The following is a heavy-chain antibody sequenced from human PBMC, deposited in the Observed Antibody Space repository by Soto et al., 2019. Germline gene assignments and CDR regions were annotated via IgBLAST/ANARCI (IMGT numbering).Heavy chain of an antibody. D-gene: IGHD2-21*02. CDR1: GYTFTSYY. V-gene: IGHV1-46*03. CDR2: INPSGGST. Sequence: AAVKVSCKASGYTFTSYYMHWVRQAPGQGLEWMGIINPSGGSTSYAQKFQGRVTMTRDTSTSTVYMELSSLRSEDTAVYYCARLNCGGDCGYWGQGTLVTVSS. CDR3: ARLNCGGDCGY. J-gene: IGHJ4*02.